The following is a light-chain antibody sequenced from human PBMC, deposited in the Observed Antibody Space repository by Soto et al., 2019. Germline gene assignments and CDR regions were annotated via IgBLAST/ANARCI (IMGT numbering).Light chain of an antibody. V-gene: IGKV3-15*01. Sequence: EIVMTQSPATLSVAPGERATLSCRASQSVSSDLAWYQQKRGQAPRLLIYFISTRATGIPVRFSGSGSGTEFTLTISSLQSEDFAVYYCQQYNRCPLTFGGGTKVEIK. J-gene: IGKJ4*01. CDR3: QQYNRCPLT. CDR2: FIS. CDR1: QSVSSD.